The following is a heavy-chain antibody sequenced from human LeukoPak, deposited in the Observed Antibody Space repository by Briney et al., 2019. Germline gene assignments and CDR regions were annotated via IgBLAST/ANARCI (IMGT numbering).Heavy chain of an antibody. CDR1: GFSFGDYS. Sequence: GGSLRLSCAGSGFSFGDYSMHWVRQAPGKGLDWVAAIKHDGTIKYYADSVKGRFTISRDNSKNTLYVQMNSLRAEDTAVYYCAKVRNRIQGAVDYWGQGTLVTVSS. D-gene: IGHD1-26*01. V-gene: IGHV3-30*04. CDR2: IKHDGTIK. CDR3: AKVRNRIQGAVDY. J-gene: IGHJ4*02.